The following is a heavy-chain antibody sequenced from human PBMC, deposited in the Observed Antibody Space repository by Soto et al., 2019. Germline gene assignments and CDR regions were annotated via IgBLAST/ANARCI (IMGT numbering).Heavy chain of an antibody. D-gene: IGHD6-6*01. V-gene: IGHV5-10-1*01. CDR3: ARENVEYSSSYWFDP. J-gene: IGHJ5*02. CDR2: IDPSDSYT. CDR1: GYSFTSYW. Sequence: GESLKISCKGSGYSFTSYWISWVRQMPGKGLEWMGRIDPSDSYTNYSPSFQGHVTISADKSISTAYLQWSSLKASDTAMYYCARENVEYSSSYWFDPWGQGTLVTSPQ.